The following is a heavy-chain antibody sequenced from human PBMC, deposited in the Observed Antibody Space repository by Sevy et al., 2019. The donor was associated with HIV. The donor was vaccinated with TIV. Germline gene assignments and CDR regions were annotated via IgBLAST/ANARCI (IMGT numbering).Heavy chain of an antibody. V-gene: IGHV3-30-3*01. Sequence: GGSLRLSCAASGFTFSSYAMHWVRQAPGKGLEWVAVISYDGSNKYYAHSVKGRFTISRDNSKNTLYLQMNSLRAEDTAVYYCARARFGNKGYFDYWGQGTLVTVSS. CDR1: GFTFSSYA. CDR2: ISYDGSNK. CDR3: ARARFGNKGYFDY. D-gene: IGHD3-10*01. J-gene: IGHJ4*02.